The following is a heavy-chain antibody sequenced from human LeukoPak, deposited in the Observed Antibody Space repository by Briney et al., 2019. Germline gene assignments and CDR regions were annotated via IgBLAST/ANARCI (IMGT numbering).Heavy chain of an antibody. J-gene: IGHJ5*02. CDR1: GYTFTGYY. V-gene: IGHV1-2*02. D-gene: IGHD6-19*01. CDR2: INPNSGGT. Sequence: ASVKVSCKASGYTFTGYYMHWVRQAPGQGPEWMGWINPNSGGTNYAQKFQGRVTMTRDTSLSTVYMELSRLRSDDAAVYYCATQATSGWHFSWGQGTLVTVSS. CDR3: ATQATSGWHFS.